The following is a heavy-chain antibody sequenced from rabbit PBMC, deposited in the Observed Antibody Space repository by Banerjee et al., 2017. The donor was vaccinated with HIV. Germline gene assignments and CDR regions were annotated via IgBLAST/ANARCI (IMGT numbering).Heavy chain of an antibody. CDR3: ARDFLVAPYYFSL. J-gene: IGHJ4*01. D-gene: IGHD4-1*01. Sequence: QEQLEESGGDLVKPEGSLTLTCTASGFTISSSYWICWVRQAPGKGLEWIACIYAGSSGSTKYASWAKGRFTISKTSSTTVTLQMTSLTAADTATYFCARDFLVAPYYFSLWGPGTLVTVS. CDR1: GFTISSSYW. CDR2: IYAGSSGST. V-gene: IGHV1S45*01.